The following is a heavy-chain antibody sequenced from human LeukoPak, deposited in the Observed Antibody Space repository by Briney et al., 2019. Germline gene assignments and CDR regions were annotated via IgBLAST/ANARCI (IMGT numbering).Heavy chain of an antibody. J-gene: IGHJ4*02. V-gene: IGHV1-8*03. D-gene: IGHD2-21*02. Sequence: VASVKVSCKASGYTFTSYDINWVRQATGQGLEWMGWMNPNSGNTGYAQKFQGRVTITRNTSISTAYMELSSLRSEDTAVYYCARVSKGYCGGYCYSDYWGQGTLVTVSS. CDR3: ARVSKGYCGGYCYSDY. CDR2: MNPNSGNT. CDR1: GYTFTSYD.